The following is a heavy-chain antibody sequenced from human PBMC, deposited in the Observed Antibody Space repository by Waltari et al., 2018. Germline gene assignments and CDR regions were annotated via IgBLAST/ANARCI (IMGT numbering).Heavy chain of an antibody. Sequence: EVPLVESGGGLVQPGGSLRLSCASSGFTFSNFWMSWVRQAPGRGLEWVANIDQDGSEKYYVDFLKGRFTISRDNAKNSLYLQMNSLRAEDTALYYCARDYYYYIDVWGKGTTVTVSS. J-gene: IGHJ6*03. V-gene: IGHV3-7*01. CDR1: GFTFSNFW. CDR2: IDQDGSEK. CDR3: ARDYYYYIDV.